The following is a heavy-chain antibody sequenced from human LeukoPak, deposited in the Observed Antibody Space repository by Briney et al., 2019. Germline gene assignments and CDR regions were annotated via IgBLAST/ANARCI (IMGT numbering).Heavy chain of an antibody. CDR1: GFTFSTYA. CDR3: ARDYDDYGYRHAFDI. D-gene: IGHD4-17*01. J-gene: IGHJ3*02. V-gene: IGHV3-23*01. Sequence: GGSLKLSCAASGFTFSTYAMSWVRQAPGKGLEWLSAISGNGGSTYYADFVKGRFTISRDNSKNTLYLQMNSLRAEDTAVYYCARDYDDYGYRHAFDIWGQGTMVTVSS. CDR2: ISGNGGST.